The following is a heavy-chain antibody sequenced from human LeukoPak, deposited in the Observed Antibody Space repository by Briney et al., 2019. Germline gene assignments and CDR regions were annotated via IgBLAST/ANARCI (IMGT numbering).Heavy chain of an antibody. CDR3: ARLRNWAWDFDS. Sequence: SETLSLTCTVSGGSISSYYWSWIRQPPGKGLEWIGYVSYSGNTNYNPSLKSRVTISADTSKNQFSLKMSSATAADTAVYFCARLRNWAWDFDSWGQGTLVTVSS. V-gene: IGHV4-59*01. CDR2: VSYSGNT. CDR1: GGSISSYY. D-gene: IGHD7-27*01. J-gene: IGHJ4*02.